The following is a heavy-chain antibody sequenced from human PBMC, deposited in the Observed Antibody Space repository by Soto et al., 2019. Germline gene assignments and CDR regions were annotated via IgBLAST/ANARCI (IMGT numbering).Heavy chain of an antibody. J-gene: IGHJ4*02. CDR2: INPGNSET. V-gene: IGHV5-51*01. Sequence: SGESLKISCKASGYSFINYWIGWVRQMPGKGLEWMAIINPGNSETRYSPAFQGQVTISADKSVTTTYMELSSLRSEDTAVYYCATAPGLRRNYYFDYWGQGTLVTVSS. CDR3: ATAPGLRRNYYFDY. CDR1: GYSFINYW. D-gene: IGHD4-17*01.